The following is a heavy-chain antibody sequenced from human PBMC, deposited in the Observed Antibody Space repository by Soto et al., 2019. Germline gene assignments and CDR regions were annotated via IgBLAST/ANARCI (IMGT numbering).Heavy chain of an antibody. CDR3: ARDPATVTTTGKVFNNYYGMDV. Sequence: QVQLVQSGAELKKPGSSVKVSCKASGGTFSSYAISWVRQAPGQGLEWMGGIIPIFGTANYAQKFQGRVTITADESTSTAYMELSSLRSEDTAVYYCARDPATVTTTGKVFNNYYGMDVWGQGTTVTVSS. CDR1: GGTFSSYA. J-gene: IGHJ6*02. CDR2: IIPIFGTA. V-gene: IGHV1-69*01. D-gene: IGHD4-17*01.